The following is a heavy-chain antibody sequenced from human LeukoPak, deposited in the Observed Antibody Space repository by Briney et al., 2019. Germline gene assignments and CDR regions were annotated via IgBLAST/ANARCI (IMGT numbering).Heavy chain of an antibody. J-gene: IGHJ5*02. D-gene: IGHD5-12*01. CDR1: GYTFTGYY. CDR3: ARGTGSWLRLTRWFDP. Sequence: GASVKVSCKASGYTFTGYYMHWARQATGQGLEWMGWMNPNSGNTDYAQKFQGRVTMTRNTSISTAYMELSSLVSEDTAVYYCARGTGSWLRLTRWFDPWGQGTLVTVSS. CDR2: MNPNSGNT. V-gene: IGHV1-8*02.